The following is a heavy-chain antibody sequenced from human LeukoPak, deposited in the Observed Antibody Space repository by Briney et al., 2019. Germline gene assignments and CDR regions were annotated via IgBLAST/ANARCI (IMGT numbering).Heavy chain of an antibody. Sequence: ASVKVSCKASGYTFTSYGISWVRQAPGQGLERMGWISAYNGNTNYAQKLQGRVTMTTDTSTSTAYMELRSLRSDDTAVYYCARGVLDYDILTGGTSWFDPWGQGTLVTVSS. V-gene: IGHV1-18*01. CDR1: GYTFTSYG. J-gene: IGHJ5*02. CDR3: ARGVLDYDILTGGTSWFDP. D-gene: IGHD3-9*01. CDR2: ISAYNGNT.